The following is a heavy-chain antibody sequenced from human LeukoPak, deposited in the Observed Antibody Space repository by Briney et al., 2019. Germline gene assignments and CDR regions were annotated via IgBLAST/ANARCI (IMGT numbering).Heavy chain of an antibody. CDR2: INPNSGGT. CDR1: GYTFTGYY. Sequence: ASVKVSCKASGYTFTGYYMHWVRQAPGQGHEWMGWINPNSGGTNYAQKFQGRVTMTRDTSISTAYMELSRLRSDDTAVYYCARGLGDYFYYGMDVWGQGTTVTVSS. CDR3: ARGLGDYFYYGMDV. D-gene: IGHD5-12*01. V-gene: IGHV1-2*02. J-gene: IGHJ6*02.